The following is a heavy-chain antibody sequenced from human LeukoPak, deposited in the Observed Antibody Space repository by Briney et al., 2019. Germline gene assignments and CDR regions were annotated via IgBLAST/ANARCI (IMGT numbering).Heavy chain of an antibody. V-gene: IGHV4-39*01. CDR1: GGSISSSNYY. J-gene: IGHJ4*02. D-gene: IGHD3-22*01. CDR3: ARRAHSSFPYYFDF. CDR2: IYYSGST. Sequence: SVTLSLTCTVFGGSISSSNYYWDWIRQPPGKGLEWIGSIYYSGSTDYNPSLKSRVTISVDTSKNQFSLKVTSVTASDTAVYYCARRAHSSFPYYFDFWGQGTLVTVSS.